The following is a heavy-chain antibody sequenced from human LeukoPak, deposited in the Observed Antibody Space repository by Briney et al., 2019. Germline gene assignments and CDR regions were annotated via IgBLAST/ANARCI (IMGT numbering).Heavy chain of an antibody. CDR1: GGSINSFC. J-gene: IGHJ4*02. CDR3: ARDHTYSTSYYFDS. Sequence: SETLSLTCTVSGGSINSFCWSWIRQSPGKGLEWMGNIYYSGSTNYNPSLKSRVTISVDTSKNQFSLKLTSVTAADTAVYYCARDHTYSTSYYFDSWGQGTPVTVSS. D-gene: IGHD6-13*01. V-gene: IGHV4-59*01. CDR2: IYYSGST.